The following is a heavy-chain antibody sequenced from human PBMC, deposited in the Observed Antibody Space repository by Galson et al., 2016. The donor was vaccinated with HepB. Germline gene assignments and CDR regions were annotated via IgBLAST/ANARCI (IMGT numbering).Heavy chain of an antibody. CDR3: AKDVWRGSGTDYYGMDV. V-gene: IGHV3-30*18. J-gene: IGHJ6*02. Sequence: SLRLSCAAYGYTFSSYGMHWVRQAPGKGLEWVAVISCDGSDKYYADAVKGRFTISRDNSKNTLYLQMSSLRAEDTAVYYCAKDVWRGSGTDYYGMDVRGQGTTVTVSS. CDR1: GYTFSSYG. CDR2: ISCDGSDK. D-gene: IGHD1-1*01.